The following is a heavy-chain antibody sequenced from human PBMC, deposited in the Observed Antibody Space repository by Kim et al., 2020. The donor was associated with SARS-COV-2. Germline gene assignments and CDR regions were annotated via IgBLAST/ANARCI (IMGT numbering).Heavy chain of an antibody. V-gene: IGHV3-15*01. Sequence: GGSLRLSCAATGFTFTNAWMSWVRQAPGRGLEWVGRIKSNTDGGTTAYAAPVKGRFTISRDDSKNTFYLQMNSLKTEDTAMYYCTTADRSILDYWGQGTLGTVSS. CDR2: IKSNTDGGTT. D-gene: IGHD2-15*01. CDR1: GFTFTNAW. J-gene: IGHJ4*02. CDR3: TTADRSILDY.